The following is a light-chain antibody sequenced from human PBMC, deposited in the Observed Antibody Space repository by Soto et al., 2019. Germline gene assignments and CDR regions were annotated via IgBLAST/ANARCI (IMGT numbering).Light chain of an antibody. J-gene: IGLJ2*01. CDR1: SSDVRGYNY. Sequence: QSALTQPRSVSGSPGQSVTISCTGTSSDVRGYNYVSWYQHHPGKPPQLIIYDVNKRPSGVPDRFSGSKSGNTASLTISGLQAEDEADYYCCSYAGRYTWVFGGGTKLTVL. V-gene: IGLV2-11*01. CDR2: DVN. CDR3: CSYAGRYTWV.